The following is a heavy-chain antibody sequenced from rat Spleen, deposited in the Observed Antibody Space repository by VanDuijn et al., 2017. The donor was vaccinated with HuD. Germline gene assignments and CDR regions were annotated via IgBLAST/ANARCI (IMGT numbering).Heavy chain of an antibody. CDR1: GFTFSDYG. CDR2: ISYGDSSGHSST. Sequence: EVQLVESGGGLVQPGRSLKLSCAASGFTFSDYGMAWVRQAPTKGLDWVATISYGDSSGHSSTYYRDSVKGRFTISRDNAKRTLYLPLDSLRSEDTFTYYWARQWLTGSHWFYDFWGPGTMVTVSS. CDR3: ARQWLTGSHWFYDF. J-gene: IGHJ1*01. V-gene: IGHV5-29*01. D-gene: IGHD1-4*01.